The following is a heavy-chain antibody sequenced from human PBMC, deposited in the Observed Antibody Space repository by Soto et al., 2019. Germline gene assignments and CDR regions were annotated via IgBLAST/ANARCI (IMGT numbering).Heavy chain of an antibody. CDR3: ARDFGDSSGYYYYYGMDV. J-gene: IGHJ6*02. Sequence: ASVKVSCKASGYTFTGYYMHWVRQAPGQGLEWMGWINPNSGGTNYAQKFQSRVTMTRDTSISTAYMELSRLRSDDTAVYYCARDFGDSSGYYYYYGMDVWGQGTTVTVSS. CDR2: INPNSGGT. V-gene: IGHV1-2*02. CDR1: GYTFTGYY. D-gene: IGHD3-22*01.